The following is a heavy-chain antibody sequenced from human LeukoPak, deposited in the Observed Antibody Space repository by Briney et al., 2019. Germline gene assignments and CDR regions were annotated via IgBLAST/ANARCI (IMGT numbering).Heavy chain of an antibody. J-gene: IGHJ4*02. CDR3: ARDHFDDSIGYYLFDY. Sequence: SETLSLTCTVSSGSISSGDYYWSWIRQPPGKGLEWIGYIYYSGSTYYNPSLKSRVTISVDTSKNQFSLKLSSVTAADTAVYYCARDHFDDSIGYYLFDYWGQGTLVTVSS. CDR2: IYYSGST. V-gene: IGHV4-30-4*01. CDR1: SGSISSGDYY. D-gene: IGHD3-22*01.